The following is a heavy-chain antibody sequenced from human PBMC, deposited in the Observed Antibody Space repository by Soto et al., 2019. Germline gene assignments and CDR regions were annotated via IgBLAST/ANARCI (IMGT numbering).Heavy chain of an antibody. CDR1: GFSLSSSGLC. Sequence: FGATLVNPTQTLTLTGSFSGFSLSSSGLCVSWIRQPPGKALEWLARIDWDDDKYYSTSLKTRLTISKDTSKNQVVLTMTNMDPVDTATYYCARTAPYFDWSLGAFDIWGQGTMVTVS. CDR3: ARTAPYFDWSLGAFDI. D-gene: IGHD3-9*01. CDR2: IDWDDDK. J-gene: IGHJ3*02. V-gene: IGHV2-70*11.